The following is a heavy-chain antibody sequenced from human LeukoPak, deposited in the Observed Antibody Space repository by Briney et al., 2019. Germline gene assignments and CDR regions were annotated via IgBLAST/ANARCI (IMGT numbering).Heavy chain of an antibody. V-gene: IGHV3-23*01. D-gene: IGHD3-10*01. CDR2: VSGSGGDT. CDR3: AKDLGGSGTYSLNWFDP. Sequence: GGSLRLSCAASGFTFSSYAMSWVRQAPGKGLEWVSAVSGSGGDTYYADSVKGRFTISRDNSKNTVYLQMDSLRAEDTAVYYCAKDLGGSGTYSLNWFDPWGQGTLVTVSS. J-gene: IGHJ5*02. CDR1: GFTFSSYA.